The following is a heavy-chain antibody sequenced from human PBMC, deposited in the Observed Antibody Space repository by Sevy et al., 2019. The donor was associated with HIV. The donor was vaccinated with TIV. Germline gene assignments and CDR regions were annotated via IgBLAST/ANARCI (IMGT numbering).Heavy chain of an antibody. J-gene: IGHJ6*02. CDR3: ARGGGRTDWGMDV. Sequence: SETLSLTCTVSGGSTSTYYWNWIRQPPGKGLEWIGYISDSRFSNDNPSLRSRVTISIDTSKNQFSLRLTSVSAADTAVYYCARGGGRTDWGMDVWGPGTTVTVSS. CDR1: GGSTSTYY. V-gene: IGHV4-59*01. CDR2: ISDSRFS. D-gene: IGHD1-1*01.